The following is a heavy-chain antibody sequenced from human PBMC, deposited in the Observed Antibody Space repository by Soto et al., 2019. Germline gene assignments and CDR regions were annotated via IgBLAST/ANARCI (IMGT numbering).Heavy chain of an antibody. CDR2: ISSSGRTT. Sequence: EVQLVESGGGLVQPGGSLRLSCAASGFNFSNYEMNWVRQAPGKGLEWVSYISSSGRTTIYADSVKGRFTISRDNAKNSLYLQMNSLRAEDSALYYCARGTYRISGSGSNWFDPWGQGTLVTVSS. CDR1: GFNFSNYE. V-gene: IGHV3-48*03. D-gene: IGHD6-19*01. CDR3: ARGTYRISGSGSNWFDP. J-gene: IGHJ5*02.